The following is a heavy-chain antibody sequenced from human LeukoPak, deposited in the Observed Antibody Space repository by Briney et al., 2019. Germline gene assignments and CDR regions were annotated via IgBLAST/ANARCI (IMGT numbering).Heavy chain of an antibody. V-gene: IGHV3-30-3*01. CDR1: RFTFSSYA. Sequence: GGSLRLSCAASRFTFSSYAMHWVRQAPGKGLEWVAVISYDGSNKYYADSVKGRFTISRDNSKNTLYLQMNSLRAEDTAVYYCARDTRWDYVWGSYRYPLALDYWGQGTLVTVSS. J-gene: IGHJ4*02. CDR2: ISYDGSNK. CDR3: ARDTRWDYVWGSYRYPLALDY. D-gene: IGHD3-16*02.